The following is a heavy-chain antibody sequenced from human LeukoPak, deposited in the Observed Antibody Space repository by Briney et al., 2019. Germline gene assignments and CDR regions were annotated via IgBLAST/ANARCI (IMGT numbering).Heavy chain of an antibody. D-gene: IGHD3-22*01. CDR3: ARSYYDTRGRFDP. CDR2: IYHTGSA. V-gene: IGHV4-38-2*01. Sequence: SETLSLTCSVSGYSFTSGHYWGWIRQPPGKGLEWIANIYHTGSAHYNPSLKSRVTISVDTSKNQFSLKLSSVTAADTAVYYCARSYYDTRGRFDPWGQGTLVTVSS. CDR1: GYSFTSGHY. J-gene: IGHJ5*02.